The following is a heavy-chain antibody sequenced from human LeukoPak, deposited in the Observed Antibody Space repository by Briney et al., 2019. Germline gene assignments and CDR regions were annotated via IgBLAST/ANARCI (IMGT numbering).Heavy chain of an antibody. V-gene: IGHV3-23*01. CDR3: AKDRRASYNWFDP. CDR1: GFTFSSYA. CDR2: ISGSGGST. Sequence: GGSLRLSCTASGFTFSSYAMSWVRQAPGKGLEWVSAISGSGGSTYYADSVKGRFTISRDNSKNALYLQMNSLRAEDTAVYYCAKDRRASYNWFDPWGQGTLVTVSS. D-gene: IGHD6-6*01. J-gene: IGHJ5*02.